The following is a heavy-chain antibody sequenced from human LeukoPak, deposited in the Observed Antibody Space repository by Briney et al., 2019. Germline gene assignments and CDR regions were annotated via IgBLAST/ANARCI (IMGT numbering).Heavy chain of an antibody. CDR2: IIPIFGTA. V-gene: IGHV1-69*13. Sequence: SVKVSCKASGGTVTTYTLTWVRQAPGQGLGWMGGIIPIFGTANYAQKFQGRVTITADESTSTAYMELSSLRSEDTAVYYCASPPGNTAMRMDVWGQGTTVTVSS. D-gene: IGHD5-18*01. CDR1: GGTVTTYT. J-gene: IGHJ6*02. CDR3: ASPPGNTAMRMDV.